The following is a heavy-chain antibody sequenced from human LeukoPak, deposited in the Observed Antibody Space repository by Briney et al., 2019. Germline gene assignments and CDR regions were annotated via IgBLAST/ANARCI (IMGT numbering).Heavy chain of an antibody. CDR2: ISYDGSNK. Sequence: GRSLRLSCAASGFTFSSYAMHWVRQAPGKGLEWVAVISYDGSNKYYADSVKGRFTISRDNSKNTLYLQMNSLRAEDTAVYYCARDRVGIAAAGTDYWGQGTLVTVSS. J-gene: IGHJ4*02. D-gene: IGHD6-13*01. V-gene: IGHV3-30*14. CDR3: ARDRVGIAAAGTDY. CDR1: GFTFSSYA.